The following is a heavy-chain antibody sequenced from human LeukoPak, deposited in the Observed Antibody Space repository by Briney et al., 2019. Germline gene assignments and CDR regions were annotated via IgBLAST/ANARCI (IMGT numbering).Heavy chain of an antibody. V-gene: IGHV3-53*01. Sequence: PGGSLRLSCAASRFTVSSNYMSWVRQAPGKGLEWVTVIYSGGSTYYPDSVKGRFTISGDNSKNTLYLQMNSLRAEDTAVYYCARFEMATTSFDYWGQGTLVTVSS. CDR1: RFTVSSNY. J-gene: IGHJ4*02. CDR3: ARFEMATTSFDY. D-gene: IGHD5-24*01. CDR2: IYSGGST.